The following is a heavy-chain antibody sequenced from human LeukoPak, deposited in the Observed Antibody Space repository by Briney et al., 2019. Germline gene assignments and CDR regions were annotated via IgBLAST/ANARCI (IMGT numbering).Heavy chain of an antibody. Sequence: SETLSLTCAVYGGSFSGYYWSWIRQPPGKGLEWIGEINHSGSTNYNPSLKSRVTISVDTSKNQFSLKLSSVTAADTAVYYCARADVAARRSIDYWGQGTLVTVSS. CDR3: ARADVAARRSIDY. CDR1: GGSFSGYY. J-gene: IGHJ4*02. CDR2: INHSGST. V-gene: IGHV4-34*01. D-gene: IGHD6-6*01.